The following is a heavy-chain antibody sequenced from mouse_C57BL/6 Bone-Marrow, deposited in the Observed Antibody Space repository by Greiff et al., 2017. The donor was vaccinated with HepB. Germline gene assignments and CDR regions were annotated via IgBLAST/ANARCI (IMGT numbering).Heavy chain of an antibody. CDR3: AKKNDDYDRGGYAMDY. J-gene: IGHJ4*01. V-gene: IGHV2-3*01. Sequence: VQLQQSGPGLVAPSQSLSITCTVSGFSFTSYGVSWVRQPPGKGLEWLGVICGDGSTNYHSALISRLSISKDNSKSQVFLKLNSLQTDDTATYYCAKKNDDYDRGGYAMDYWGQGTSVTVSS. CDR1: GFSFTSYG. CDR2: ICGDGST. D-gene: IGHD2-4*01.